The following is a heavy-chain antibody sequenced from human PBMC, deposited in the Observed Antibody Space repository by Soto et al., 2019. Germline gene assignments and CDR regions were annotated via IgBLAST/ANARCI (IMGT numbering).Heavy chain of an antibody. CDR2: ISYDGSNK. CDR3: ARDGDYYDSSGYSGWFDP. D-gene: IGHD3-22*01. Sequence: QVQLVESGGGVVQPGRSLRLSCAASGFTFSSYAMHWVRQAPGKGLEWVAVISYDGSNKYYADSVKGRFTISRDNSKNTLDLQMNSLRAEDTAVYYCARDGDYYDSSGYSGWFDPWGQGTLVTVSS. J-gene: IGHJ5*02. V-gene: IGHV3-30-3*01. CDR1: GFTFSSYA.